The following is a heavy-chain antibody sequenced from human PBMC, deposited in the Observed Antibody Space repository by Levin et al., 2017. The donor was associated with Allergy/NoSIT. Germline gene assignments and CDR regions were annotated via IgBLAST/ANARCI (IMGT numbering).Heavy chain of an antibody. CDR2: IFPDDSDT. J-gene: IGHJ5*02. D-gene: IGHD6-13*01. CDR1: GYSFANFW. Sequence: GESLKISCKGSGYSFANFWIAWVRQMPGKGLEWMGIIFPDDSDTRYSPSFQGQVTMSADKSINTAYLQWSSLKASDTAMYYCARLPPTAAGTGKGWFDPWGQGTLVTVSS. CDR3: ARLPPTAAGTGKGWFDP. V-gene: IGHV5-51*01.